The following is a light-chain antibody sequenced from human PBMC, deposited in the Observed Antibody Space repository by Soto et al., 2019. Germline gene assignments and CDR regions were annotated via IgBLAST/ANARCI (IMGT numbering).Light chain of an antibody. CDR2: WAS. V-gene: IGKV4-1*01. Sequence: DIVMTQSADSLAVSLCERSTINCKSSQSVLYSSNNRNYLAWYQQKPGQPPKLLIYWASTRESGVPDRFSGSGSGTDFTLTISSLQAEDVAVYYCQQYYSTPLTFGGGTKVDIK. CDR1: QSVLYSSNNRNY. CDR3: QQYYSTPLT. J-gene: IGKJ4*01.